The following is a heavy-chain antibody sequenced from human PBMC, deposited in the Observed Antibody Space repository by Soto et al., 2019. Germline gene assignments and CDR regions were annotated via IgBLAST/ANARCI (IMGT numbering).Heavy chain of an antibody. D-gene: IGHD4-17*01. V-gene: IGHV3-9*01. CDR3: AKDKSTGEYSYYRYMDV. J-gene: IGHJ6*03. CDR2: ISWNSGQL. CDR1: GFNFENYA. Sequence: EVLLVESGGGLVQPDRPLRLSCAASGFNFENYAMHWVRQAPGKGLEWVSGISWNSGQLDYAGSVRGRITISRYNGKNSLYLEMNSLRPDDTALYFCAKDKSTGEYSYYRYMDVWGRGTTVIVSS.